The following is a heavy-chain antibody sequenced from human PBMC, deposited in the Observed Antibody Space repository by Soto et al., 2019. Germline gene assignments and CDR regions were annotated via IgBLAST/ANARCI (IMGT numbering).Heavy chain of an antibody. Sequence: SETLSLTCTVSGGTSSSWYWSWIRQPPGKGLEWIGYIYYSGSTNCNPSLKNRVTISVDTSKNQFSLKLSSVTAADTAVYYCDSRYRSLIDYWAQRTSVLVSS. J-gene: IGHJ4*02. D-gene: IGHD3-16*02. CDR2: IYYSGST. V-gene: IGHV4-59*08. CDR1: GGTSSSWY. CDR3: DSRYRSLIDY.